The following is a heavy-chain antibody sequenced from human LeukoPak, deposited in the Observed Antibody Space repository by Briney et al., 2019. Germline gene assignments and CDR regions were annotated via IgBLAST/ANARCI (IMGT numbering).Heavy chain of an antibody. CDR1: GFTFSSYS. V-gene: IGHV3-48*01. Sequence: PGGSLRLSCAASGFTFSSYSMNWVRQAPGKGLEWVSYISSSSSTIYYADSVKGRFTISRDNSKNTVYLQMNSLRSEDTAVYYCAKDPYRVIVATGNYLDPWGQGTLVTVSS. D-gene: IGHD2-21*01. CDR3: AKDPYRVIVATGNYLDP. J-gene: IGHJ5*02. CDR2: ISSSSSTI.